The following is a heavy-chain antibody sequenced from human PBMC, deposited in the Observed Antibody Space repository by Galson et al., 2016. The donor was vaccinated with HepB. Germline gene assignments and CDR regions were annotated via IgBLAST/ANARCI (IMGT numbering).Heavy chain of an antibody. CDR1: GFTFNNYA. V-gene: IGHV3-23*01. J-gene: IGHJ5*02. D-gene: IGHD5-18*01. CDR2: ISGSGGSQ. CDR3: AEDPVRQLWFSGWFDP. Sequence: SLRLSCAASGFTFNNYAMSWVRQAPGKGLEWVSGISGSGGSQFYADSVKGRLTISRDNSKNTLYLQMNGLRADDPAVYYGAEDPVRQLWFSGWFDPWGQGTLVTVSS.